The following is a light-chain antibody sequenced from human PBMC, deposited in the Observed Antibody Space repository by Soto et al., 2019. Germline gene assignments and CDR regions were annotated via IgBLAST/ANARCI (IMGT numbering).Light chain of an antibody. J-gene: IGKJ1*01. V-gene: IGKV3-20*01. CDR3: QQYGSPSGT. CDR2: GVS. Sequence: EIVLTQSPGTLSLSPGERATLSCRASQSVSSSYLAWYQQKRGQAPRLLIYGVSSRATGIPDRFSGSGSGTDFTLTVSRRWPEDFSVYYCQQYGSPSGTFGQGAKVE. CDR1: QSVSSSY.